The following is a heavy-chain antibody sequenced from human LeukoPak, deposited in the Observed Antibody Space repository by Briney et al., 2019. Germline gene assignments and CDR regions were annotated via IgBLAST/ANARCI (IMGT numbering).Heavy chain of an antibody. J-gene: IGHJ4*02. CDR1: GFTVSSNY. D-gene: IGHD2-15*01. CDR2: IYSGGST. CDR3: AREYCSGGSCYGEYYYDSED. V-gene: IGHV3-53*01. Sequence: GGSLRLSCAAPGFTVSSNYMSWVRQAPGKGLEWVSVIYSGGSTYYADSVKGRFTISRDNSKNTLYLQMNSLRAEDTAVYYCAREYCSGGSCYGEYYYDSEDWGQGTLVTVSS.